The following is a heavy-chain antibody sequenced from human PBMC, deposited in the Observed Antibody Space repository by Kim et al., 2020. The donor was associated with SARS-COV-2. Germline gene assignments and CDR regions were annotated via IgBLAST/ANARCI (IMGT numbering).Heavy chain of an antibody. CDR3: ARDYYGSGRTTYFDY. J-gene: IGHJ4*02. CDR1: GGSISSGDYY. CDR2: IYYSGST. D-gene: IGHD3-10*01. Sequence: SETLSLTCTVSGGSISSGDYYWSWIRQPPGKGLEWIGYIYYSGSTYYNPSLKSRVTISVDTSKNQFSLKLSSVTAADTAVYYCARDYYGSGRTTYFDYWGQGTLVTVSS. V-gene: IGHV4-30-4*01.